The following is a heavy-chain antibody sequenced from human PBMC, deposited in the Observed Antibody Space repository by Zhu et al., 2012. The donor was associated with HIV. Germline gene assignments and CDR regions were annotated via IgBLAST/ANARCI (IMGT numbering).Heavy chain of an antibody. D-gene: IGHD3-10*01. Sequence: QVQLQESGPGLVKPSETLSLTCSVSGGSISTHNYYWGWIRQPPGKGLEWIVSMYYGGNTYYNPSLKSRLTISVDTTKNQFSLNVRSVTAADTAVYYCAAYIYGSGXTFDSWGQGTLAIVST. CDR3: AAYIYGSGXTFDS. V-gene: IGHV4-39*01. CDR2: MYYGGNT. J-gene: IGHJ4*02. CDR1: GGSISTHNYY.